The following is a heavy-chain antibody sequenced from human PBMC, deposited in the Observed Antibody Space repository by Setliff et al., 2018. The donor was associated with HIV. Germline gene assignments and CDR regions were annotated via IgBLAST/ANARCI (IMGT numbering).Heavy chain of an antibody. CDR1: GDSISRYY. CDR3: ARDPWFGESENYYYYYYMDV. D-gene: IGHD3-10*01. CDR2: IQTSGST. J-gene: IGHJ6*03. V-gene: IGHV4-4*07. Sequence: SETLSLTCTVSGDSISRYYWSWIRQPAGKGLEWIGRIQTSGSTNYNPSLKTRVTMSVDTSKNQFSLKLTSVAAADTAVYYCARDPWFGESENYYYYYYMDVWGKGTTVTVSS.